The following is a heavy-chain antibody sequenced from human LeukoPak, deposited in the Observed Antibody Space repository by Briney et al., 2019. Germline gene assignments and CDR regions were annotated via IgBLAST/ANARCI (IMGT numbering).Heavy chain of an antibody. CDR2: INHSGST. J-gene: IGHJ4*02. CDR1: GGSFCGYY. Sequence: SETLSPTCALYGGSFCGYYWRWLRQPPGKGLEWIGEINHSGSTNYNPSLKSRVTISVDTSQIQFSSKLSSVTAADTAVDYCARGCEPLSPQRYWSQGTLVTVSS. V-gene: IGHV4-34*01. CDR3: ARGCEPLSPQRY. D-gene: IGHD1-14*01.